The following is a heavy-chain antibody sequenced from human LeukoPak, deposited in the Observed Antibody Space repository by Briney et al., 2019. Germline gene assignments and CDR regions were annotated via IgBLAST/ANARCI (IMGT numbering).Heavy chain of an antibody. Sequence: ETLSLTCTVSGGSISSYYWSWIRQPPGKGLEWIGYIYYSGSTNYNPSLKSRVTISVDTSKNQFSLKLSSVTAADTAVYYCASTYYYDSSDYFVYWGQGTLVTVSS. CDR2: IYYSGST. D-gene: IGHD3-22*01. J-gene: IGHJ4*02. V-gene: IGHV4-59*01. CDR1: GGSISSYY. CDR3: ASTYYYDSSDYFVY.